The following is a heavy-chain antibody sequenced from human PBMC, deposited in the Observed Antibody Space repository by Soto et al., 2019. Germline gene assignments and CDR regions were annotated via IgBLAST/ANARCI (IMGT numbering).Heavy chain of an antibody. CDR3: AKGRYYYDSSGLDY. CDR1: GYSFTNYW. J-gene: IGHJ4*02. CDR2: IDPSDSHT. D-gene: IGHD3-22*01. Sequence: GSLKISCTGSGYSFTNYWISWVRQMPGKGLEWMGRIDPSDSHTQYSPSFQGLVIISADNSKNTLYLQMNSLRAEDTAVYYCAKGRYYYDSSGLDYWGQGALVTVSS. V-gene: IGHV5-10-1*01.